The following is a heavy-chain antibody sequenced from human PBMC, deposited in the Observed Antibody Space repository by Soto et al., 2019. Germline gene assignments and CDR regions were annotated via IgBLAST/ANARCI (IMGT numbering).Heavy chain of an antibody. CDR2: IIPIFGTP. CDR1: GGTFSTYT. V-gene: IGHV1-69*06. D-gene: IGHD2-15*01. J-gene: IGHJ5*02. Sequence: SVKVSCKASGGTFSTYTFSWVRQAPGQGPEWVGRIIPIFGTPYYSQKFQGRVTITADKSTSTVYMELSSLRSDDTAVYFCARGLECRGYCLDKPTWFAPWGQGTLVTVSS. CDR3: ARGLECRGYCLDKPTWFAP.